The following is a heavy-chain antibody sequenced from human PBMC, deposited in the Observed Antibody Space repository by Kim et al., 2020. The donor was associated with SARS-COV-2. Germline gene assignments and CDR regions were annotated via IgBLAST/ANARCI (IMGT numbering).Heavy chain of an antibody. Sequence: HGQERAGRGWFNTDTGNPTYAQGFTRRFVFSLDTSVSPAYLQISSLKAEDTAVYYCARDGGYSSSWSYWGQGTLVTVSS. J-gene: IGHJ4*02. CDR2: FNTDTGNP. V-gene: IGHV7-4-1*02. CDR3: ARDGGYSSSWSY. D-gene: IGHD6-13*01.